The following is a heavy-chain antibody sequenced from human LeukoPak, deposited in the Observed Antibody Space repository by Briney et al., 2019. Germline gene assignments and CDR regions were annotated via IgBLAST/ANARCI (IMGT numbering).Heavy chain of an antibody. D-gene: IGHD3-16*01. CDR2: TYYRSKWYN. J-gene: IGHJ3*02. V-gene: IGHV6-1*01. CDR3: TRARDAFTRKSVFDI. Sequence: SQTLSLTCAISGDSVSSKSVVWNWIRQSPSRGLEWLGRTYYRSKWYNDYAASVKSRITISPDTSKNQFSLQLNSETPEDTAVYYCTRARDAFTRKSVFDIWGQGTMVTVSS. CDR1: GDSVSSKSVV.